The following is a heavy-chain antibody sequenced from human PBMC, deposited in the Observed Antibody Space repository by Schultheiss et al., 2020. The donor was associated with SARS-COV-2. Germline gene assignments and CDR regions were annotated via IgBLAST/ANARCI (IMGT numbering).Heavy chain of an antibody. D-gene: IGHD6-6*01. CDR2: ISSNGGST. J-gene: IGHJ4*02. CDR3: AKPLPRSSSSGYFDY. CDR1: GFTFSSYA. V-gene: IGHV3-64*04. Sequence: GGSLRLSCAASGFTFSSYAMHWVRQAPGKGLEYVSAISSNGGSTYYADSVKGRFTISRDNSKNTLYLQMNSLRAEDTAVYYCAKPLPRSSSSGYFDYWGQGTLVTVSS.